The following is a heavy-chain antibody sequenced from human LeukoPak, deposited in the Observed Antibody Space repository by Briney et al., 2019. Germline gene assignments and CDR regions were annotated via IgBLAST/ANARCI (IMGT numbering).Heavy chain of an antibody. J-gene: IGHJ5*02. CDR3: ARNLLGIAVAGS. V-gene: IGHV4-28*01. CDR2: IYYSGST. Sequence: KPSETLSLTCAVSVYSISSSSWWGWIRQPPGKGLEWIGYIYYSGSTYYNPSLKSRVTMSVDTSKNQFSLRLSSVTAVDTAVYYCARNLLGIAVAGSWGQGILVTVSS. CDR1: VYSISSSSW. D-gene: IGHD6-13*01.